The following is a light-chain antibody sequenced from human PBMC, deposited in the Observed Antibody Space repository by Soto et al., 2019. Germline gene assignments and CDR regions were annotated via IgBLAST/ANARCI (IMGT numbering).Light chain of an antibody. CDR2: DAS. V-gene: IGKV1-5*01. Sequence: DIQMTQSPSTLSASVGDRVTITCRASQSISSWLAWYQQKPGKAPKLLIYDASSLESGVPSRFSGSGSGTEFTLTIISLQPDDFATYYCQQSNSYFPSTVGQGTKVDIK. J-gene: IGKJ1*01. CDR3: QQSNSYFPST. CDR1: QSISSW.